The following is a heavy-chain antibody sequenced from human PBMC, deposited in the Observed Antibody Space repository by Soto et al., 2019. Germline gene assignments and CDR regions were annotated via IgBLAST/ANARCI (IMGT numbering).Heavy chain of an antibody. J-gene: IGHJ5*02. CDR2: IYHSGST. CDR1: GGSISSGGYS. Sequence: QLQLQESGSGLVKPSQTLSLTCAVSGGSISSGGYSWSWVRQPPGKGVQWIGYIYHSGSTYYNPSLKSRVAISVDRSKNQFSLELSSVTAAVTAVYYCARVPPPLGEGTLVTVSS. V-gene: IGHV4-30-2*01. CDR3: ARVPPP.